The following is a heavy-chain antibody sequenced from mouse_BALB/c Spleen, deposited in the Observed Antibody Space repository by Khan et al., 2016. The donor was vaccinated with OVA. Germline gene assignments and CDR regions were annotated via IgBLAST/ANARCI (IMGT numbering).Heavy chain of an antibody. CDR1: GYTFTSYT. J-gene: IGHJ3*01. V-gene: IGHV1-4*01. D-gene: IGHD2-14*01. CDR2: INPSNGYT. Sequence: QIQLVQSGAELARPGASVKMSCKVSGYTFTSYTIHWIQERPGQGLEWIGYINPSNGYTNYNQKFKDKATLTTDKSSTTAYLQLSSLTSDDSAVYNCVRDGAYHRNDGWFAYWGQGTLVTVSA. CDR3: VRDGAYHRNDGWFAY.